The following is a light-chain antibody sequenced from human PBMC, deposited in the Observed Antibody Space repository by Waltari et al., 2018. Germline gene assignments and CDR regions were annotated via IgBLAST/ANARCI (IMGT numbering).Light chain of an antibody. CDR1: SSDVGGYNY. Sequence: QSALTQPPSASGSPGQSVTISCTGTSSDVGGYNYFSWYQQHPGKAPKPMIDEVGVRPSGVPDRFSGSKSGNTASLTVSGLQAEDEADYYCYSFAGSSKWVFGGGTKLTVL. CDR3: YSFAGSSKWV. V-gene: IGLV2-8*01. CDR2: EVG. J-gene: IGLJ3*02.